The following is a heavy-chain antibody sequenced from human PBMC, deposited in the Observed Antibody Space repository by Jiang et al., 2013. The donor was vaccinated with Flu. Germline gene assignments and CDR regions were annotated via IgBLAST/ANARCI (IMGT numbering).Heavy chain of an antibody. CDR1: GYVFTSFY. J-gene: IGHJ4*02. Sequence: GAEVKKPGESLKISCKGSGYVFTSFYIAWVRQLPGKGLEWMGIIYPGDSDIIYSPSFQGQVTISVDKSINTAYLQWSSLKASDTAMYYCASPRGYNYGPFDFWGQGTLVTVSS. CDR3: ASPRGYNYGPFDF. D-gene: IGHD5-18*01. CDR2: IYPGDSDI. V-gene: IGHV5-51*01.